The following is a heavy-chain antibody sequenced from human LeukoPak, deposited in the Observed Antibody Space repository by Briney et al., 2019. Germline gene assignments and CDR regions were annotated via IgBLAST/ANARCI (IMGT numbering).Heavy chain of an antibody. D-gene: IGHD2-8*01. Sequence: GGSLGLSCSASGFTFSSYSMSWVRPLPVKGLEWVSAISGSGSNPYYVESVKGRFTISRDNSKNTLFLQMNSLRGEDTAIYYCAKGTMAREIDYWGQGTLVTVSS. J-gene: IGHJ4*02. CDR1: GFTFSSYS. V-gene: IGHV3-23*01. CDR2: ISGSGSNP. CDR3: AKGTMAREIDY.